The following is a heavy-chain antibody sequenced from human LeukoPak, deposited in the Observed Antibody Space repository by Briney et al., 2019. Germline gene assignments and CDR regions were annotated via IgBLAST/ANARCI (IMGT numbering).Heavy chain of an antibody. Sequence: GGSLRLSCAASGFTFSSYEMNWVRQAPGKGLEWVAYMTSGGSTIYYADSVKGRFTISRDNAKNSLYLQMNSLRAEDTAVYYCARSPRGIAVAGTGDYWGQGTLVTVSS. D-gene: IGHD6-19*01. CDR2: MTSGGSTI. CDR3: ARSPRGIAVAGTGDY. J-gene: IGHJ4*02. CDR1: GFTFSSYE. V-gene: IGHV3-48*03.